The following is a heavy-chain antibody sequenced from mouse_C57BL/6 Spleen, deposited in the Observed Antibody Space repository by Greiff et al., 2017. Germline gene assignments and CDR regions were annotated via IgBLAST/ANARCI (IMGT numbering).Heavy chain of an antibody. J-gene: IGHJ1*03. D-gene: IGHD4-1*01. CDR1: GYAFSSYW. CDR2: IYPGDGDT. V-gene: IGHV1-80*01. CDR3: ARHLPGRGEYFDV. Sequence: QVQLQQSGAELVKPGASVKISCKASGYAFSSYWMNWVKQRPGKGLEWIGQIYPGDGDTNYNGKFKGKATLTADKSSSTAYMQLSSLTSEDSAVYFCARHLPGRGEYFDVGGTGTTVTVAS.